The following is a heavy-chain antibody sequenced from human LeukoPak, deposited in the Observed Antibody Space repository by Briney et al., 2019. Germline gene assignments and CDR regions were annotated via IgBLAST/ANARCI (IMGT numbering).Heavy chain of an antibody. CDR1: GGSFSGYY. CDR3: ARGSDGYNSKGSGGFDY. CDR2: INHSGST. D-gene: IGHD5-12*01. Sequence: NPSETLSLTCAVYGGSFSGYYWSWIRQPPGKGLEWIGEINHSGSTNYNPSLKSRVTISVDTSKNQFSLKLSSVTAADTAVYYCARGSDGYNSKGSGGFDYWGQGTLVTVSS. J-gene: IGHJ4*02. V-gene: IGHV4-34*01.